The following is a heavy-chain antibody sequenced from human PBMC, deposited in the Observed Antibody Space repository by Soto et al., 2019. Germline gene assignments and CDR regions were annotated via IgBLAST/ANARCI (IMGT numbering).Heavy chain of an antibody. D-gene: IGHD5-12*01. J-gene: IGHJ6*02. V-gene: IGHV4-34*01. CDR2: INHSGST. Sequence: SETLSLTCAVYGGSFSGYYWSWIRQPPGKGLEWIGEINHSGSTNYNPSLKSRVTISVDTSKNQFSLKLSSVTAADTAVYYCARSKWPGDYYYYGIDVWGQGTTVTVSS. CDR3: ARSKWPGDYYYYGIDV. CDR1: GGSFSGYY.